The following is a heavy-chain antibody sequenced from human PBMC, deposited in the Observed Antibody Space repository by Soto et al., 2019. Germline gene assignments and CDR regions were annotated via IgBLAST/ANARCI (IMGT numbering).Heavy chain of an antibody. J-gene: IGHJ4*02. V-gene: IGHV6-1*01. CDR2: TYYRSKWHN. D-gene: IGHD6-19*01. CDR3: AGQHQWLDS. Sequence: SQTLSLTCAISGDSVSSNSAAWNWMRQSPSRGLEWLGRTYYRSKWHNDYAISVKSRIAIRPDTSKNQFSLQLNSVTPEDTAVYYCAGQHQWLDSWGQGTLVTVSS. CDR1: GDSVSSNSAA.